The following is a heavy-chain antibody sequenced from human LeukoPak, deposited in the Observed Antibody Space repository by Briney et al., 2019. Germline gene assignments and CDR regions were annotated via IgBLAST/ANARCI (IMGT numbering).Heavy chain of an antibody. CDR3: ARDQSTVGGSGYLDS. Sequence: PVGSLRLSCAASGFTFSSYEMNWVRQAPGKGLECLSYISGRGSTIYYADSVKGRFTISRDNAKNSLYLQMNSLRAEDTAVYYCARDQSTVGGSGYLDSWGQGTLVTVSS. V-gene: IGHV3-48*03. CDR2: ISGRGSTI. J-gene: IGHJ4*02. D-gene: IGHD4-11*01. CDR1: GFTFSSYE.